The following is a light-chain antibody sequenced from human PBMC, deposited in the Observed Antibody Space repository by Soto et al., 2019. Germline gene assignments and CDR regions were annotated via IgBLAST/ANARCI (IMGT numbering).Light chain of an antibody. Sequence: EIVVTQSPATLSVSPGERATLSCRASQSIRNNLAWYQQKLGQAPRLLIFGASTRETGIQARFSGSGAGTECTLTISRLEPEDVAVYYCQQFSSSPLTFGGGTKVDI. V-gene: IGKV3-15*01. CDR1: QSIRNN. J-gene: IGKJ4*01. CDR3: QQFSSSPLT. CDR2: GAS.